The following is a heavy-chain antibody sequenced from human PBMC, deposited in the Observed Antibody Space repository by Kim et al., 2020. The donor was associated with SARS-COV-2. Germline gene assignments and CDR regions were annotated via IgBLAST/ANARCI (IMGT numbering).Heavy chain of an antibody. J-gene: IGHJ6*02. CDR3: AADRSTAIVLGWYGMDV. D-gene: IGHD5-18*01. CDR1: GFTFTSSA. Sequence: SVKVSCKASGFTFTSSAMQWVRQAPGQRLEWIGWIVVGSGNTNYAQKFQDRVTITRDTSTSTAYMELSSLRSEDTAVYYCAADRSTAIVLGWYGMDVWGQGTTVTVSS. CDR2: IVVGSGNT. V-gene: IGHV1-58*02.